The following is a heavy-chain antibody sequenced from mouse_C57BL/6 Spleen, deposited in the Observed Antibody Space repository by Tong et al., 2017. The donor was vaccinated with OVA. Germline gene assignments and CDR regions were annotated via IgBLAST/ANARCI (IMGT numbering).Heavy chain of an antibody. CDR1: GYTFTSYW. CDR2: IDPSDSYT. CDR3: ARDYDYDWYFDV. V-gene: IGHV1-69*01. Sequence: VQLQESGAELVMPGASVKLSCKASGYTFTSYWMHWVKQRPGQGLEWIGEIDPSDSYTNYNQKFKGKATLTVDKSSSTAYMQLNSLTSEDSAVYYCARDYDYDWYFDVWGTGTTVTVSS. D-gene: IGHD2-4*01. J-gene: IGHJ1*03.